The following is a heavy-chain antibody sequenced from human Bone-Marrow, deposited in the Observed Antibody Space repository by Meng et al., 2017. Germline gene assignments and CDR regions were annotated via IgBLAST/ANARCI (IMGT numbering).Heavy chain of an antibody. D-gene: IGHD3-22*01. Sequence: GSLRLSCTVSGGSISSYYWSWIRQPPGKGLEWIGYIYYSGSTNYNPSLKSRVTISVDTSKNQFSLKLSSVTAADTAVYYCGGSSGYPIDYWGQGTLVTVSS. CDR1: GGSISSYY. CDR3: GGSSGYPIDY. CDR2: IYYSGST. J-gene: IGHJ4*02. V-gene: IGHV4-59*12.